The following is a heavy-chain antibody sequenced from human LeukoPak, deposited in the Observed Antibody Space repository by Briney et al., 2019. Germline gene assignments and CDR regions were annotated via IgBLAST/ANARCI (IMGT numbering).Heavy chain of an antibody. J-gene: IGHJ5*02. CDR1: GYTFTSYD. CDR2: MNPNSGNT. Sequence: ASVKVSCKASGYTFTSYDINWVRQATGQGLEWMGWMNPNSGNTGYAQKFQGRVTMARNTSISTAYMELSSLRSEDTAVYYCARGTTIFGVVALGWFDPWGQGTLVTVSS. CDR3: ARGTTIFGVVALGWFDP. V-gene: IGHV1-8*01. D-gene: IGHD3-3*01.